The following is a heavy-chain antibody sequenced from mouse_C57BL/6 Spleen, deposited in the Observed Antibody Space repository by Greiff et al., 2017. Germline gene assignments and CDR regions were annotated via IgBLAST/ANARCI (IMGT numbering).Heavy chain of an antibody. V-gene: IGHV1-80*01. J-gene: IGHJ3*01. CDR1: GYAFSSYW. Sequence: QVQLQQSGAELVKPGASVKISCKASGYAFSSYWMNWVKQRPGKGLEWIGQIYPGDGDTNYNGKFKGKATLTADKSSSTAYMQLSSLTSEDSAVXFCARSGDYDEVSYYFDYWGQGTLVTVSA. CDR3: ARSGDYDEVSYYFDY. CDR2: IYPGDGDT. D-gene: IGHD2-4*01.